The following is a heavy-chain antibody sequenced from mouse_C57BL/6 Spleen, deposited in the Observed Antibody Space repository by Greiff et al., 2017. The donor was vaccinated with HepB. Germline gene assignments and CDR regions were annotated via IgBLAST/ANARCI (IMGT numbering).Heavy chain of an antibody. CDR2: IYPSDSET. Sequence: QVHVKQPGAELVRPGSSVKLSCKASGYTFTSYWMDWVKQRPGQGLEWIGNIYPSDSETHYNQKFKDKATLTVDKSSSTAYMQLSSLTSEDSAVYYCAREGDYYAMDYWGQGTSVTVSS. V-gene: IGHV1-61*01. J-gene: IGHJ4*01. CDR3: AREGDYYAMDY. CDR1: GYTFTSYW.